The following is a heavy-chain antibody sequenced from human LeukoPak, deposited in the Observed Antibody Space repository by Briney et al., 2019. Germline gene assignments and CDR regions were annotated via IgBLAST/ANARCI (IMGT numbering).Heavy chain of an antibody. CDR3: ARDVGYGDYDL. V-gene: IGHV3-33*01. D-gene: IGHD4-17*01. CDR1: GYIFSSHG. CDR2: IWYDGSRQ. Sequence: GGSLRLSCAASGYIFSSHGMHWVRRAPGKGLEWVAAIWYDGSRQLYADSVKGRFTISRDDSKNTLYLQMNNLGGEDTAVYYCARDVGYGDYDLWGQGTLVTVSS. J-gene: IGHJ5*02.